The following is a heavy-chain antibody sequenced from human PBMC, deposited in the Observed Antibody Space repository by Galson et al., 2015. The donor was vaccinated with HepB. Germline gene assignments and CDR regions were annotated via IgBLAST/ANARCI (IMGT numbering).Heavy chain of an antibody. CDR1: GFTFSDYW. CDR2: IKQDGSEQ. D-gene: IGHD6-19*01. J-gene: IGHJ4*02. CDR3: ASRTRSRGWSEFDY. V-gene: IGHV3-7*03. Sequence: LRLSCAVSGFTFSDYWMSWVRQAPGKGLEWVANIKQDGSEQFYVDSVRGRFTISRDNAKNSLYLQMNNLRDEDTAVYYCASRTRSRGWSEFDYWGQGTLVTVSS.